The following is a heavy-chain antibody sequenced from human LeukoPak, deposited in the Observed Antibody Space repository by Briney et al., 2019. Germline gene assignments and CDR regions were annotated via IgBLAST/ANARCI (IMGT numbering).Heavy chain of an antibody. CDR2: INPNSGGT. CDR3: AREELGTAQYYFDY. V-gene: IGHV1-2*02. CDR1: GYTFTGYY. Sequence: ASVKVSCMASGYTFTGYYMHWVRQAPGQGLEWMGWINPNSGGTNYAQKFQGRVTMTRDTSISTAYMELSRLRSDDTAVYYCAREELGTAQYYFDYWGQGTLVTVSS. D-gene: IGHD7-27*01. J-gene: IGHJ4*02.